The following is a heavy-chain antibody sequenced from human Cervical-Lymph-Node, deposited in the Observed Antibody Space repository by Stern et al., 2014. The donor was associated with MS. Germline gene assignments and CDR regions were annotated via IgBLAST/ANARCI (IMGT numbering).Heavy chain of an antibody. D-gene: IGHD2-21*02. V-gene: IGHV4-59*02. CDR1: GGAVSDYY. CDR3: ARDPSTTASDWFFDL. Sequence: VQLVESGPGLVKPSETLSLTCTVSGGAVSDYYWTWIRQRPGTGLEWIGDISDTGTTNYNPSLHSRVTITLDTSQNQVSLRLRSVTAADTAVYYCARDPSTTASDWFFDLWGRGSLVTVSS. J-gene: IGHJ2*01. CDR2: ISDTGTT.